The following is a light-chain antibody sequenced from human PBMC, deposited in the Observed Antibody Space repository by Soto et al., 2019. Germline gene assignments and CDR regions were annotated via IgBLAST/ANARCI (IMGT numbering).Light chain of an antibody. CDR1: QRVSSSY. V-gene: IGKV3-20*01. CDR2: GAS. CDR3: QLYGSSPPFT. Sequence: EIVLTQSPGTLSLSPGERATLSCRASQRVSSSYLAWYQQKPGQAPRLLIYGASTRATGIPDRFSGGGSGTDFTLTISRLEPEDFAVYFCQLYGSSPPFTFGQGTKVEI. J-gene: IGKJ2*01.